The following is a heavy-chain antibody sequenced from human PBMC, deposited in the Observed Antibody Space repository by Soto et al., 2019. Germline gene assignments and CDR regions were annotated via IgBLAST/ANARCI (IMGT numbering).Heavy chain of an antibody. CDR1: GYTFTSYG. Sequence: ASVKVSCKASGYTFTSYGISWVRQDPGQGLEWMGWISAYNGNTNYAQKLQGRVTMTTDTSTSTAYMELRSLRSDDTAVYYCATYYDSSGYYNDAFDIWGQGTMVTVSS. V-gene: IGHV1-18*01. CDR3: ATYYDSSGYYNDAFDI. D-gene: IGHD3-22*01. J-gene: IGHJ3*02. CDR2: ISAYNGNT.